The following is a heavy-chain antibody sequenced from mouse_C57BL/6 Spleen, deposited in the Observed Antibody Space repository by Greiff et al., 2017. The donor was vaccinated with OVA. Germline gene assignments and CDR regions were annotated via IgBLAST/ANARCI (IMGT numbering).Heavy chain of an antibody. CDR1: GYTFTSYW. V-gene: IGHV1-64*01. CDR2: IHPNSGST. D-gene: IGHD1-1*01. Sequence: VQLQQPGAELVKPGASVKLSCKASGYTFTSYWMHWVKQRPGQGLEWIGMIHPNSGSTNYNEKFKSKATLTVDKSSSTAYMQLSSLTSEDSAVDYGASSITTVVATDYWGQGTTLTVSS. CDR3: ASSITTVVATDY. J-gene: IGHJ2*01.